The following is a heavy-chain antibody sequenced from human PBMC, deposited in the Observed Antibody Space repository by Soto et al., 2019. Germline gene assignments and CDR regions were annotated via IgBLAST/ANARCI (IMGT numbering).Heavy chain of an antibody. CDR2: IWYDGSNK. CDR3: ARKSSTRAHYYYYYGMDV. CDR1: GFTFSSYG. Sequence: GGSLRLSCAASGFTFSSYGMHWVRQAPGKGLEWVAVIWYDGSNKYYADSVKGRFTISRDNSKNTLYLQMNSLRAEDTAVYYCARKSSTRAHYYYYYGMDVWGQGTTVTVSS. J-gene: IGHJ6*02. V-gene: IGHV3-33*01. D-gene: IGHD2-2*01.